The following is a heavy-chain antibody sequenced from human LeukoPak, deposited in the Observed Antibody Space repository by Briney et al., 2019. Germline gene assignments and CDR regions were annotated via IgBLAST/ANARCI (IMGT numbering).Heavy chain of an antibody. V-gene: IGHV3-23*01. D-gene: IGHD1-26*01. Sequence: GGSLRLSCAGSGCIFGCYAINWVRQAPGKGLEWVSAIRTSSSATYYADSVKGRFATSRDDSRSTVFLQMNSLRAEDTAVYYCARGRVGALLHALDIWGQGTLVAVSS. CDR2: IRTSSSAT. CDR1: GCIFGCYA. CDR3: ARGRVGALLHALDI. J-gene: IGHJ3*02.